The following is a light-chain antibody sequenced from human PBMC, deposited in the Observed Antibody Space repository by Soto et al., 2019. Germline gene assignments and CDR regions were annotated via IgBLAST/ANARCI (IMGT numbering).Light chain of an antibody. J-gene: IGLJ3*02. V-gene: IGLV2-23*01. Sequence: QSALTQPASVSGSPGQSITISCTGTSSDVGSYNLVSWYQQHPGKAPKLMIYEGSKRPSGVSNRFSGSKSGNTASLTISGRQDEDEADYYCCSYAGSRVFGGGPKLTVL. CDR2: EGS. CDR1: SSDVGSYNL. CDR3: CSYAGSRV.